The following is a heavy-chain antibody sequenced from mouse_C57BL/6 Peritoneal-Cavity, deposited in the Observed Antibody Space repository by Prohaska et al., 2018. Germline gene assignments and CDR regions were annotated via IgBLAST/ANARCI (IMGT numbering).Heavy chain of an antibody. CDR2: INSDGSAI. D-gene: IGHD2-1*01. J-gene: IGHJ1*03. CDR3: MRYGNYWYFDV. V-gene: IGHV11-2*01. CDR1: GSTFSGFW. Sequence: EVQLLETGGGLVQPGGSRGLSCEGSGSTFSGFWMSCVRQTPGKTLEWIGDINSDGSAINYAPSIKDRFTIFRDNDKSTLYLQMSNVRSEDTATYFCMRYGNYWYFDVWGTGTTVTVSS.